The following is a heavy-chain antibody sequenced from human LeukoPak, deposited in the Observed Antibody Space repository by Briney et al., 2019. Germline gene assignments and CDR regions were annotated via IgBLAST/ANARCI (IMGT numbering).Heavy chain of an antibody. D-gene: IGHD2-8*01. CDR3: ARPPRLFVYYY. J-gene: IGHJ4*02. CDR1: GFTVSSNY. V-gene: IGHV3-66*02. Sequence: GGSLRLSCAASGFTVSSNYMSWVRQAPGKGLEWVSVIYIGGSTYYADSVKGRFTISRDNSKNTLYLQMNSLRAEDTAVYYCARPPRLFVYYYCGRGTLVTVSS. CDR2: IYIGGST.